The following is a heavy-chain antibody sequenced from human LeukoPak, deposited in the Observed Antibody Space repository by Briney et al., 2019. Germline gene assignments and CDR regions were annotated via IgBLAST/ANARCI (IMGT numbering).Heavy chain of an antibody. V-gene: IGHV4-59*01. D-gene: IGHD1-1*01. J-gene: IGHJ6*02. CDR2: IYYSGST. Sequence: PSETLSLTCTVSGGSISSYYWSWIRQPPGKGLERIGYIYYSGSTNYNPSLKSRVTISVDTSKNQFSLKLSSVTAADTAVYYCARGNWNDGMDVWGQGTTVTVSS. CDR3: ARGNWNDGMDV. CDR1: GGSISSYY.